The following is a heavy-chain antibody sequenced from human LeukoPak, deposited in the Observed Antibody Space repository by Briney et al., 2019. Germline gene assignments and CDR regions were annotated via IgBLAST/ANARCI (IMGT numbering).Heavy chain of an antibody. D-gene: IGHD2-2*01. J-gene: IGHJ3*02. CDR2: IYTGGTT. Sequence: GGSLRLSCAASGLTVSSNYMSWVRQAPGKGLEWVSVIYTGGTTYYADSVKARFTFSRDNSKNTLYLQMNSLRAEDTAVYYCARDLGYCTSITCYGPGGSFAMWGRGTMVTVSS. CDR1: GLTVSSNY. CDR3: ARDLGYCTSITCYGPGGSFAM. V-gene: IGHV3-66*01.